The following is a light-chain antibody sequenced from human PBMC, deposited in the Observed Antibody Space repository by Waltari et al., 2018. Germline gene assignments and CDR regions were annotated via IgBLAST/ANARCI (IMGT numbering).Light chain of an antibody. CDR1: SSDVGGYNY. CDR2: DVT. V-gene: IGLV2-11*01. Sequence: QSALTRPRSVSGSPGQSVTISCTGTSSDVGGYNYVSWYQQHPDKAPELMIYDVTKRPSGVPDRFSGSKSGNTASLTISGLQAEDEADYYCCSYAGTYTVFGGGTKLTVL. J-gene: IGLJ3*02. CDR3: CSYAGTYTV.